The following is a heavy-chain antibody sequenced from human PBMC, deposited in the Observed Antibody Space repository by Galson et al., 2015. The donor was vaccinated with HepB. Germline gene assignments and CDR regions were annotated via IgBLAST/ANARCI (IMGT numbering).Heavy chain of an antibody. J-gene: IGHJ5*02. CDR1: GFTFSSYG. CDR2: IRYDGSNK. CDR3: AKDIRRWGGGDNWFDP. Sequence: SLRLSCAASGFTFSSYGMHWVRQAPGKGLEWVAFIRYDGSNKYYADSVKGRFTISRDNSKNTLYLQMNSLRAEDTAVYYCAKDIRRWGGGDNWFDPWGQGTLVTVSS. D-gene: IGHD3-10*01. V-gene: IGHV3-30*02.